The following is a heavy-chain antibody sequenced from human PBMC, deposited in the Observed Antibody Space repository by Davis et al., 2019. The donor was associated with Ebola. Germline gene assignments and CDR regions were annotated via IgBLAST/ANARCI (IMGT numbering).Heavy chain of an antibody. D-gene: IGHD3-10*01. V-gene: IGHV1-46*01. CDR3: ARDMGMVHEANWFDP. Sequence: ASVKVSCKASGYTFTSYYVHWVRQAPGQGLEWMGVINPSGGNTNYAQKFQGRVTMTTDTSTSTAYMELRSLRFDDTAVYYCARDMGMVHEANWFDPWGQGTLVTVSS. CDR1: GYTFTSYY. J-gene: IGHJ5*02. CDR2: INPSGGNT.